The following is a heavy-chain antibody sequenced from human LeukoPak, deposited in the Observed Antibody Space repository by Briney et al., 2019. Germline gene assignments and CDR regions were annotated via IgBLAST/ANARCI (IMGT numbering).Heavy chain of an antibody. CDR3: ARNMIVVPDAFDI. J-gene: IGHJ3*02. V-gene: IGHV3-33*01. D-gene: IGHD3-22*01. CDR1: EFTFSSYG. Sequence: SLRLSCAAAEFTFSSYGMHWVRQAPGKGLEWVAVIWYDGSNKYYADSVKGRFTISRDNSKNTLYLQMNSLRAEDTAVYYCARNMIVVPDAFDIWGQGTMVTVSS. CDR2: IWYDGSNK.